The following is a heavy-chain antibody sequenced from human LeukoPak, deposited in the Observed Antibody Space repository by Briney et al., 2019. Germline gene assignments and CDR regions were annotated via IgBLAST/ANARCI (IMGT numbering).Heavy chain of an antibody. J-gene: IGHJ6*03. CDR2: IYPGDSST. CDR3: ARGPHYDFWSGYSHMDV. Sequence: GESLKISCKGSGYSFSNYWIGWVRQMPGKGLECMGIIYPGDSSTRYSPSFQGQVTISVDKSISTAYLQWSSLEASDTAMYYCARGPHYDFWSGYSHMDVWGKGTTVTVSS. V-gene: IGHV5-51*01. D-gene: IGHD3-3*01. CDR1: GYSFSNYW.